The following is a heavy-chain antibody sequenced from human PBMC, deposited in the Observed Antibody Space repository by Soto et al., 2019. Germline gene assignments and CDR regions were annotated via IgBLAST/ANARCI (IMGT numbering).Heavy chain of an antibody. D-gene: IGHD5-18*01. CDR2: NNHNRTS. V-gene: IGHV4-34*01. Sequence: SETLSLTCAVYGGSFSNYYWSWIRRPPGKGLEWIGENNHNRTSNYNPSLKSRVTISVDTSKNQFSLYLGSVTAADTAVIYCARGVGGYSYGGLDSWGQGTLVTVSS. CDR3: ARGVGGYSYGGLDS. J-gene: IGHJ5*01. CDR1: GGSFSNYY.